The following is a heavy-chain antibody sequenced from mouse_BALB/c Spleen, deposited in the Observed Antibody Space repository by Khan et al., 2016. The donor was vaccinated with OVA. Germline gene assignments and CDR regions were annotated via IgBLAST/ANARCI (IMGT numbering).Heavy chain of an antibody. J-gene: IGHJ4*01. V-gene: IGHV2-6-4*01. D-gene: IGHD2-14*01. Sequence: QVQLKQSGPGLVAPSQSLSITCTVSGFSLSRYNIHWVRQPPGKGLEWLGMIWGGGGTDYNSTLKISMSISKDNSKSQVFLKMNSLQTDDTAIYFCARAYYRDDGYYAMDYWVQGTSVTVSS. CDR3: ARAYYRDDGYYAMDY. CDR2: IWGGGGT. CDR1: GFSLSRYN.